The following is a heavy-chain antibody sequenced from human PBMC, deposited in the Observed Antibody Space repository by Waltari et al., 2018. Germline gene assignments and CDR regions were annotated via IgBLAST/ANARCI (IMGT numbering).Heavy chain of an antibody. V-gene: IGHV3-7*01. Sequence: EVQLVESGGGLVQPGGSLRLSCAASGSTFSHYWMSWDLQAPGKWLEWVANIKQDGSEKYYVDAVKGRFTISRDNAKNSLYLQMNSLRAEDTAVYYCATEPYSSSYYFDYWGQGTLVTVSS. CDR1: GSTFSHYW. CDR3: ATEPYSSSYYFDY. CDR2: IKQDGSEK. J-gene: IGHJ4*02. D-gene: IGHD6-6*01.